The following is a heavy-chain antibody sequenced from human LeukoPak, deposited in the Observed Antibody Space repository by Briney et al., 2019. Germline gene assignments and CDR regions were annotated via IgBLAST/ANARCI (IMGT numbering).Heavy chain of an antibody. CDR1: GGSFSGYY. V-gene: IGHV4-34*01. J-gene: IGHJ3*02. CDR2: INHSGST. Sequence: SETLSLTCAVYGGSFSGYYWSWTRQPPGKGLEWIGEINHSGSTNYNPSLKSRVTISVDTSKNQFSLKLSSVTAADTAVYYCARVRYYDYVWGSYRPLPYAFDIWGQGTMVTVSS. CDR3: ARVRYYDYVWGSYRPLPYAFDI. D-gene: IGHD3-16*02.